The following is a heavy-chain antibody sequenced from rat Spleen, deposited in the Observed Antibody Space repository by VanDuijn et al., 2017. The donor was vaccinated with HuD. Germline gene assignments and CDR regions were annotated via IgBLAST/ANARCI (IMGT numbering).Heavy chain of an antibody. CDR3: TRDRSDGTYYYPYWYFDF. J-gene: IGHJ1*01. D-gene: IGHD1-12*02. Sequence: EVQLVESGGGLVQPGRSLNLSCAASGFTFSNYGMHWIRQAPTKGLEWVATIRYDGSRTYYRDSVKGRFPISRDNAKSTLYLQMNSLRSEDTATYYCTRDRSDGTYYYPYWYFDFWGPGTMVTVSS. V-gene: IGHV5-19*01. CDR1: GFTFSNYG. CDR2: IRYDGSRT.